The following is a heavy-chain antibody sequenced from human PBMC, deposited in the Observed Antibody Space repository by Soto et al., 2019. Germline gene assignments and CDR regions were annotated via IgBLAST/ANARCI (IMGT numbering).Heavy chain of an antibody. V-gene: IGHV4-39*01. CDR3: ATQEVGGSYVYTFDP. CDR2: IYYSGST. D-gene: IGHD1-26*01. Sequence: QLQLQESGPGLVKPSETLSLTCTVSGGSISSSNYYWGWIRQPPGKGLEWIGSIYYSGSTYYNPSIKSLVTISVDTSKNPFALKLSSVTAADTAVYYCATQEVGGSYVYTFDPWGQGTLVTVSS. J-gene: IGHJ5*02. CDR1: GGSISSSNYY.